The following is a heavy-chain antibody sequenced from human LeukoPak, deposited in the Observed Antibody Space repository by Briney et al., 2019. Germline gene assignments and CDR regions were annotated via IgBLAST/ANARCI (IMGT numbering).Heavy chain of an antibody. CDR3: ARDLERVFDY. CDR1: GFTFSSYA. Sequence: GGSLRLSCAASGFTFSSYAMHWVRQAPGKGLEWVAVISYDGSNKYYADSVKGRFTIPRDNSKNTLYLQMNSLRAEDTAVYYCARDLERVFDYWGQGTLVTVSS. V-gene: IGHV3-30*04. D-gene: IGHD1-1*01. CDR2: ISYDGSNK. J-gene: IGHJ4*02.